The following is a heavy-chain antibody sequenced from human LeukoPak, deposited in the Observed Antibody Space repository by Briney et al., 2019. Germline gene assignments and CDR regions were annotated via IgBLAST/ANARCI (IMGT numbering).Heavy chain of an antibody. V-gene: IGHV3-11*06. CDR1: GFTFSDYY. Sequence: GGSLRLSCAASGFTFSDYYMSWIRQAPGKGLEWVSSISSSSSYIYYADSVKGRFTISRDNAKNSLYLQMNSLRAEDTAVYYCARDDPKNGDYPFDYWGQGTLVTVSS. D-gene: IGHD4-17*01. CDR3: ARDDPKNGDYPFDY. CDR2: ISSSSSYI. J-gene: IGHJ4*02.